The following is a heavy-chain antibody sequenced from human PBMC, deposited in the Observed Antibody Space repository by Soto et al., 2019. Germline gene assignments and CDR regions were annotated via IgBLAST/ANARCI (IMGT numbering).Heavy chain of an antibody. CDR1: GFTFSSYA. J-gene: IGHJ6*02. D-gene: IGHD6-13*01. Sequence: QVQLVESGGGVVQPGRSLRLSCAASGFTFSSYAMHWVRQAPGKGLEWVAVISYDGSNKYYADSVKGRFTTSRDNSKNTLYLQMHSLRAEATAVYYCARDKQQLALYYYYGMDVWGQGTTVTVSS. V-gene: IGHV3-30-3*01. CDR2: ISYDGSNK. CDR3: ARDKQQLALYYYYGMDV.